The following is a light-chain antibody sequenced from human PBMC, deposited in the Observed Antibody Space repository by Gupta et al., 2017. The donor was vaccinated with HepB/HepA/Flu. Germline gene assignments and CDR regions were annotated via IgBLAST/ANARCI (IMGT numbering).Light chain of an antibody. CDR3: SSFARGCTFVL. CDR2: DVT. CDR1: SSDVGGYNS. J-gene: IGLJ3*02. V-gene: IGLV2-14*01. Sequence: QSALTQPASVSGFPGQSITISCTGSSSDVGGYNSVSWYQQHPGKAPKVLIYDVTNRPSGIFYRFSGSKSGDTASLTISGLQPEDEAVYYCSSFARGCTFVLFGGGTKLTVL.